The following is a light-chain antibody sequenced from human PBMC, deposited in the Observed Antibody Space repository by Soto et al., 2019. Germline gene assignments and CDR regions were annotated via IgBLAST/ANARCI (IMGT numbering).Light chain of an antibody. CDR3: QVWDISSNHVI. J-gene: IGLJ2*01. Sequence: VLTQPPSVSVAPGKTARITCGGNNIGSKSVHWYQQKAGQAPILAMYYDSDRPSGIPERFSGSNSGNTATLTISTVEAGDEADYYCQVWDISSNHVIFGGGTKLTVL. CDR1: NIGSKS. V-gene: IGLV3-21*04. CDR2: YDS.